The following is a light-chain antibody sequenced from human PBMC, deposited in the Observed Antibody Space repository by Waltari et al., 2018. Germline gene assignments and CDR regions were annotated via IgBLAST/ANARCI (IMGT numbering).Light chain of an antibody. CDR2: DVT. V-gene: IGLV2-11*01. CDR1: STDVGGYYY. J-gene: IGLJ2*01. Sequence: QSALTQPRSVSGSPGQSVTISCSGTSTDVGGYYYVSWFQQFPGKAPKLLIYDVTQRPSGVPDRFSASKSGNTASLTISGLQPEDEATYYCCSRAGDYTWLFGGGTKVTVL. CDR3: CSRAGDYTWL.